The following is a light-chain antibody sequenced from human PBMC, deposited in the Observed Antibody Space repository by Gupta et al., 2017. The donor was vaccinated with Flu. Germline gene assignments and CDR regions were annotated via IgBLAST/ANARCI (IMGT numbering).Light chain of an antibody. CDR1: SSVGGGYTY. CDR3: SSHTSSDARV. V-gene: IGLV2-14*04. Sequence: TISCTGTSSVGGGYTYVAWHQQPPTNAPILMIYDVSNRSSGVSNRFSGSKAGNTASLTISALQAEDDADYYCSSHTSSDARVFGGGTKLTVL. CDR2: DVS. J-gene: IGLJ2*01.